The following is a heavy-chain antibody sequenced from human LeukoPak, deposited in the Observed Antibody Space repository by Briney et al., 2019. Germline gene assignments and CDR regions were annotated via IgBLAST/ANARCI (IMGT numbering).Heavy chain of an antibody. CDR2: THYSGNG. CDR1: GGSISSGAYY. CDR3: ARAILTASGFVWHFDL. D-gene: IGHD3-3*01. J-gene: IGHJ2*01. V-gene: IGHV4-31*03. Sequence: SETLSRTCTVSGGSISSGAYYWSWIRQYPGKGLEWIGYTHYSGNGYNNPSLKSRVTILVGTSESQFSLKLNSVAAADTAVYFCARAILTASGFVWHFDLWGRGTLVTVSS.